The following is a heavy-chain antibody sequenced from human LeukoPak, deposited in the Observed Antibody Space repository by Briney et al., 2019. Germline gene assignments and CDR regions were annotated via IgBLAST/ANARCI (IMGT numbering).Heavy chain of an antibody. Sequence: SETLSLTCTVSGGSISSGDYYWSWIRQPPGKGLEWIGYIYYSGSTYYNPSLKSRVTISVDTSKNQFSLKLSSVTAADTAAYYCARVAQLWLLDYWGQGTLVTVSS. CDR1: GGSISSGDYY. V-gene: IGHV4-30-4*01. CDR3: ARVAQLWLLDY. CDR2: IYYSGST. D-gene: IGHD5-18*01. J-gene: IGHJ4*02.